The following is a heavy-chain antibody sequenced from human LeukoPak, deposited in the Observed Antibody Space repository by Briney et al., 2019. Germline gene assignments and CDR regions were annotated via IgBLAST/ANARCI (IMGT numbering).Heavy chain of an antibody. Sequence: SVKVSCKASGGTFSSYAISWVRQAPGQGLEWMGRIIPIFGTANYAQKFQGRVTITTDESTSTAYMELSSLRSEDTAVYYCARDLGVAAARPEWWGQGTLVTVSS. CDR1: GGTFSSYA. V-gene: IGHV1-69*05. CDR2: IIPIFGTA. CDR3: ARDLGVAAARPEW. D-gene: IGHD6-13*01. J-gene: IGHJ4*02.